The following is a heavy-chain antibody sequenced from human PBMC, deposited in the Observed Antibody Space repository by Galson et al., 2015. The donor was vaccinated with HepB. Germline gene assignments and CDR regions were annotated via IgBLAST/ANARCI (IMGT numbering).Heavy chain of an antibody. J-gene: IGHJ4*02. D-gene: IGHD2-15*01. CDR3: ARVSGGGSCYNCRFDY. Sequence: SVKVSCKASGGTFSSYAISWVRQAPGQGLEWMGRIIPILGIANYAQKFQGRVTITADKSTSTAYMELSSLRSEDTAVYYCARVSGGGSCYNCRFDYWGQGTLVTVSS. CDR1: GGTFSSYA. V-gene: IGHV1-69*04. CDR2: IIPILGIA.